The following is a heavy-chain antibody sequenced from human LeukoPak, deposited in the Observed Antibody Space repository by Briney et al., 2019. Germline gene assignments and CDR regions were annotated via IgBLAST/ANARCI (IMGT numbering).Heavy chain of an antibody. V-gene: IGHV4-59*01. Sequence: SETLSLTCTVSGGSISSYYWSWIRPPPGKGLEWIGYIYYSGSTNYNPSLKSRVTISVDTSKNQFSLKLSSVTAADTAVYYCARSQSGWYPGAFDIWGQGTMVTVSS. CDR2: IYYSGST. CDR3: ARSQSGWYPGAFDI. J-gene: IGHJ3*02. CDR1: GGSISSYY. D-gene: IGHD6-19*01.